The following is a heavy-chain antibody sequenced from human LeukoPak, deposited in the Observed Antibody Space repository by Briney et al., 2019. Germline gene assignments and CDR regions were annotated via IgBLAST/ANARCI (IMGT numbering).Heavy chain of an antibody. CDR1: GFTFSNAW. D-gene: IGHD5-12*01. Sequence: GGSLRLSCAASGFTFSNAWMSWVRQAPGKGLEWVGRIKSKADGGTTDYAAPVKGRFTISRDDSENTLYLQMNSLKAEDTAVYYCATNSDYGGLFAYWGQGSLVTVSS. CDR3: ATNSDYGGLFAY. J-gene: IGHJ4*02. CDR2: IKSKADGGTT. V-gene: IGHV3-15*01.